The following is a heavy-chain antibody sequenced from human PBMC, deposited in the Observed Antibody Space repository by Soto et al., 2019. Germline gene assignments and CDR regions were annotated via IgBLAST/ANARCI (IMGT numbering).Heavy chain of an antibody. CDR3: APLVVVVFAATRGRWFDP. CDR2: ISYDGSNK. J-gene: IGHJ5*02. CDR1: GFTFSSYA. D-gene: IGHD2-15*01. Sequence: QVQLVESGGGVVQPGRSLRLSCAASGFTFSSYAMHWVRQAPGKGLEWVAVISYDGSNKYYADSVKGRFTISRDNSNNTLSLQMDSLRAEDTAVYYCAPLVVVVFAATRGRWFDPWGQGTLVTVSS. V-gene: IGHV3-30-3*01.